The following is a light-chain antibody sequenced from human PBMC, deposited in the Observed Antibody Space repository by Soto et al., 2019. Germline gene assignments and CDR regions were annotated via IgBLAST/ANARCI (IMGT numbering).Light chain of an antibody. Sequence: QPVLTQPASVSGSPGQSITISCTGTSSDVGGYNYVSWYQQHPGKAPKLMIYDVSNRPSGVSNRFSGSKSGNTASLTISGLQAEDEADYYCTSYTRTSSTTYVFGTGTKLTVL. V-gene: IGLV2-14*01. J-gene: IGLJ1*01. CDR3: TSYTRTSSTTYV. CDR1: SSDVGGYNY. CDR2: DVS.